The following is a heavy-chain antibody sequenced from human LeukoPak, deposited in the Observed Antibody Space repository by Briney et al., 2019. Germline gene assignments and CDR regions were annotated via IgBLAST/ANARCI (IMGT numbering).Heavy chain of an antibody. V-gene: IGHV1-2*02. Sequence: GASVTVSYTASGYTFTYYYMHWVRQAPGQGREGMGWINPNSGGTNYAQKFQGRGTITRDTDISETYMELRRRKSADTAVYYCARVHFYDSSGYSLINPWGQGTLVTVSS. CDR1: GYTFTYYY. J-gene: IGHJ4*02. D-gene: IGHD3-22*01. CDR2: INPNSGGT. CDR3: ARVHFYDSSGYSLINP.